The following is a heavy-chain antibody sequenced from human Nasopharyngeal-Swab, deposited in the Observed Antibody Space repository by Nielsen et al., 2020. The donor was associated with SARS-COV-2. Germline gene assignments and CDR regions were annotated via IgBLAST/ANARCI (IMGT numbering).Heavy chain of an antibody. CDR3: AREGDGGYSSGWQRKFFDY. CDR1: GFSFSDYW. V-gene: IGHV3-7*03. D-gene: IGHD6-19*01. CDR2: IDQDGGER. Sequence: GESLKISCVGSGFSFSDYWMIWVRQAPGKGLEWVANIDQDGGERYHVDSVKGRFSISRDNAKKSVYLEMNSLRADDTAVYYCAREGDGGYSSGWQRKFFDYWGQGTLVTVSS. J-gene: IGHJ4*02.